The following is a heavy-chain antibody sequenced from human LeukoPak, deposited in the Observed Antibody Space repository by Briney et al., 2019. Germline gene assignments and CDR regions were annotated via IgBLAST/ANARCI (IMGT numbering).Heavy chain of an antibody. CDR1: GDSISSYY. J-gene: IGHJ6*03. CDR2: IYYSGST. CDR3: ARDSWWTAAGYYYYMDV. D-gene: IGHD6-13*01. V-gene: IGHV4-59*12. Sequence: SETLSLTCTVSGDSISSYYWSWIRQPPGKGLEWIGYIYYSGSTNYNPSLKSRVTISVDTSKNQFSLKLSSVTAADTAVYYCARDSWWTAAGYYYYMDVWGKGTTVTVSS.